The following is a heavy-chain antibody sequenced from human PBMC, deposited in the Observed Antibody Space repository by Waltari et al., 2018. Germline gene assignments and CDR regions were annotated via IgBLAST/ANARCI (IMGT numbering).Heavy chain of an antibody. D-gene: IGHD2-2*01. CDR1: GYSFTSYW. J-gene: IGHJ5*02. CDR3: ARRVPAASGTDWFDP. CDR2: IYPGDSDT. V-gene: IGHV5-51*01. Sequence: EVQLVQSGAEVKKPGESLKISCKGSGYSFTSYWIGWVRQMPGKGLEWMGIIYPGDSDTSYSPSFQGQVTIAADKSISTAYLQWSSLKASDTAMYYCARRVPAASGTDWFDPWGQGTLVTVSS.